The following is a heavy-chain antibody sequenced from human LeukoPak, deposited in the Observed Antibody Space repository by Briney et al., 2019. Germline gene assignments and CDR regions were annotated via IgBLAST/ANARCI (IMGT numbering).Heavy chain of an antibody. Sequence: SETLSLTCAVYGGSFSGYYWSWIRQPPGKGLEWIGEINHSGGTNYNPSLKSRVTISVDTSKNQFSLKLSSVTAADTAVYYCARRSSGYYGKYDYWGQGTLVTVSS. CDR2: INHSGGT. V-gene: IGHV4-34*01. CDR3: ARRSSGYYGKYDY. CDR1: GGSFSGYY. J-gene: IGHJ4*02. D-gene: IGHD3-22*01.